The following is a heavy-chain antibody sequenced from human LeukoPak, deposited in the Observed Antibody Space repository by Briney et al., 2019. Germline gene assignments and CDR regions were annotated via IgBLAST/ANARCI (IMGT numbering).Heavy chain of an antibody. V-gene: IGHV3-9*01. J-gene: IGHJ4*02. CDR1: GFTFDDYA. CDR3: AKDIGYSYGVDY. Sequence: GRSLRLSSAASGFTFDDYAMHWARPAPRKSLEWVSGISGNSGTIDYVDSVKSRFTISRDNAKNSLYLKMNSLRAEDTALYYCAKDIGYSYGVDYWGQGTLVTVSS. CDR2: ISGNSGTI. D-gene: IGHD5-18*01.